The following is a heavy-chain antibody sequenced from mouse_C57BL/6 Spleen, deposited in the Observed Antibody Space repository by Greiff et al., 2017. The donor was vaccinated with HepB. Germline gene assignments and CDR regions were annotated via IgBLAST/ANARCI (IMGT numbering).Heavy chain of an antibody. Sequence: VQLQQSGPELVKPGASVKISCKASGYTFTDYYMNWVKQSHGKSLEWIGDINPNNGGTSYNQKFKGKATLTVDKSSSTAYMELRSLTSEDSAVYYCARGDWLDYWGQGTTLTVSS. D-gene: IGHD4-1*01. CDR1: GYTFTDYY. CDR2: INPNNGGT. J-gene: IGHJ2*01. CDR3: ARGDWLDY. V-gene: IGHV1-26*01.